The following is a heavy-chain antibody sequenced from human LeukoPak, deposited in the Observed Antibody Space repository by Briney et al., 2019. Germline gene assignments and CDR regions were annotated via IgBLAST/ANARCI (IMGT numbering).Heavy chain of an antibody. D-gene: IGHD6-6*01. CDR2: IIPIFGTA. Sequence: ASVKVSCKASGGTFSSYAISWVRQAPGQGLEWMGGIIPIFGTANYAQKFQGRVTITADESTSTAYMELSSLRSEDTAVYYCARNAGVASSSYYFDYWGQGTLVTVSS. CDR1: GGTFSSYA. CDR3: ARNAGVASSSYYFDY. V-gene: IGHV1-69*13. J-gene: IGHJ4*02.